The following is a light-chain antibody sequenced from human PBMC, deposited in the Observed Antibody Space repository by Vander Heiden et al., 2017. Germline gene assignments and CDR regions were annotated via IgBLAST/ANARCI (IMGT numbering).Light chain of an antibody. CDR2: DAS. V-gene: IGKV3-11*01. Sequence: DIVLTQSPANLSLSPGATATLSCRASQSVSTYLAWYQQKPGQAPRLLIYDASNRATGISARFIGSGSGTDFTLTISSLEPEDFAVYYCQQRGTWPPLTFGGGTKVEMK. CDR1: QSVSTY. J-gene: IGKJ4*01. CDR3: QQRGTWPPLT.